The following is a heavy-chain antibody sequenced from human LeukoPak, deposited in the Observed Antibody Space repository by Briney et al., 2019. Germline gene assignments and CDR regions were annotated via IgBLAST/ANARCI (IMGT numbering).Heavy chain of an antibody. CDR3: ARGGYSSSWYSHYYYYMDV. J-gene: IGHJ6*03. D-gene: IGHD6-13*01. CDR2: IYYSGST. Sequence: SETLSLTCTVSGGSISSYYWSWIRQPPGKGLEWIGYIYYSGSTNYNPSLKSRVTISVDTSKNQFSLKLSSVTAADTAVYYCARGGYSSSWYSHYYYYMDVWGKGTTVTVSS. CDR1: GGSISSYY. V-gene: IGHV4-59*01.